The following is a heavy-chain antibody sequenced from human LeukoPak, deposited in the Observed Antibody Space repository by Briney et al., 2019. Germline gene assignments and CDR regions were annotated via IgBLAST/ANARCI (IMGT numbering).Heavy chain of an antibody. CDR1: GGSISSYY. V-gene: IGHV4-59*08. CDR3: ARRAVQSYYMDV. D-gene: IGHD1-1*01. J-gene: IGHJ6*03. Sequence: SETLSLTCTVSGGSISSYYWSWIRQPPGKGLEWIGYIYYSGSTNYNPSLKSRVTISVDTSKNHFSLRPSSVTAADTAVYYCARRAVQSYYMDVWGRGTTVTVSS. CDR2: IYYSGST.